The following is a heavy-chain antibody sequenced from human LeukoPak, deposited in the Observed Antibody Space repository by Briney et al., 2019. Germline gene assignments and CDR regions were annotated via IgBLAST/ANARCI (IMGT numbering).Heavy chain of an antibody. CDR3: AREGVVRDGMDV. CDR2: VSGYSGNT. D-gene: IGHD3-10*01. J-gene: IGHJ6*02. CDR1: GGTFSSYA. Sequence: ASVKVSCKASGGTFSSYAISWVRQAPGQELEWMGWVSGYSGNTNYAQKFQGRVTMTTDTSTSTAYMELRSLRSDDTAVYYCAREGVVRDGMDVWGQGTAVTVSS. V-gene: IGHV1-18*01.